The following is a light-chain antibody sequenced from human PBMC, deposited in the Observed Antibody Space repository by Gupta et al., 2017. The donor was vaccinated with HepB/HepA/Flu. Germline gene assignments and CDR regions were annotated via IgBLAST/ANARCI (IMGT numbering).Light chain of an antibody. V-gene: IGLV2-14*03. CDR3: SSYTNSITGV. CDR2: DVT. Sequence: SALTQPASVSASPGQSITISCTGTNNDVGRFNYLSWFQQHPGKAPKRMIYDVTNRPSGVSDRVSGSKSGNNASPNISGLRAEDEADYYCSSYTNSITGVFGGGTKLTVL. J-gene: IGLJ3*02. CDR1: NNDVGRFNY.